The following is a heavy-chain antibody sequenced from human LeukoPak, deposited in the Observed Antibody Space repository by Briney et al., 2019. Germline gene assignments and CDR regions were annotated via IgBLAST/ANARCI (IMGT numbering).Heavy chain of an antibody. Sequence: SETLSLTCTVSGGSISSYYWSWIRQPPGKGLEWIGYIYYSGSTNYNPSLKSRVTISVDTSKNQFSLKLSSVTAADTAVYYCARKRITMVRGVVPDAFDIWGQGTMVTVSS. J-gene: IGHJ3*02. V-gene: IGHV4-59*12. D-gene: IGHD3-10*01. CDR2: IYYSGST. CDR1: GGSISSYY. CDR3: ARKRITMVRGVVPDAFDI.